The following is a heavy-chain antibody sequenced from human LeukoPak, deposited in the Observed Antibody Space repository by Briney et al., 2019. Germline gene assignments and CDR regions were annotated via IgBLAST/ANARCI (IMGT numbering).Heavy chain of an antibody. CDR3: ARVRLGGTSGETDC. V-gene: IGHV4-34*01. J-gene: IGHJ4*02. CDR1: GGSFSGYY. CDR2: INHSGST. D-gene: IGHD4-23*01. Sequence: SETLSLTCAVYGGSFSGYYWSWIRQPPGRGLEWIGEINHSGSTNYNPSLKSRVTISVDTSKNQFSLKLSSVTAADTAVYYCARVRLGGTSGETDCWGQGTLVTVSS.